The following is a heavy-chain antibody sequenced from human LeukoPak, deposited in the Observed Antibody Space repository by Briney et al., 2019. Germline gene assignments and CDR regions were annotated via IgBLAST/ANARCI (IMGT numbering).Heavy chain of an antibody. D-gene: IGHD3-22*01. V-gene: IGHV3-30*04. Sequence: GGSLRLSCAASGFTFSSYAMHWVRQAPGKGLEWVAVISYDGSNKYYADSVKGRFTISRDNSKNTLYLQMNSLRAEDTAVYYCARGSLRNETAATMIVVSDAFDIWGQGTMVTVSS. CDR3: ARGSLRNETAATMIVVSDAFDI. J-gene: IGHJ3*02. CDR2: ISYDGSNK. CDR1: GFTFSSYA.